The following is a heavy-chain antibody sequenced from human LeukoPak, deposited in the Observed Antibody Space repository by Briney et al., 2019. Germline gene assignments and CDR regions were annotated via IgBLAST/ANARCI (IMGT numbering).Heavy chain of an antibody. Sequence: GRSLRLSCAASGFTFSSYGMHWVRQAPGKGLEWVAVISYDGSNKYYADSVKGRFTISRDNSKNTLYLQMNSLRAEDTAVYYCARDPCSGGSCYRNFDYWGQGTLVTVSS. J-gene: IGHJ4*02. CDR2: ISYDGSNK. CDR3: ARDPCSGGSCYRNFDY. V-gene: IGHV3-30*03. CDR1: GFTFSSYG. D-gene: IGHD2-15*01.